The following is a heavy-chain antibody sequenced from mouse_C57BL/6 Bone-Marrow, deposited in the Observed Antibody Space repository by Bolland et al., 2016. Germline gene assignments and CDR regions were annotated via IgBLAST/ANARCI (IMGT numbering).Heavy chain of an antibody. Sequence: YNQKFKGKATLTVDQSSSTAYMQLNSLTSEDSAVYHCARVYYGNWFAYWGQGTLV. V-gene: IGHV1-39*01. J-gene: IGHJ3*01. CDR3: ARVYYGNWFAY. D-gene: IGHD2-1*01.